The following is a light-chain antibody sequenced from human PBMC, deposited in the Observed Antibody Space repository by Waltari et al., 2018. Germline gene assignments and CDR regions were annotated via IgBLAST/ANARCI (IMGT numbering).Light chain of an antibody. CDR2: YAS. CDR1: QRVRENY. V-gene: IGKV3-20*01. Sequence: ETVLTQSPGTPSLSPGERSILSFRASQRVRENYVAWYEQKPVHAPRLLIYYASSIATGIPDRFSGSGSGTDFTLTISRLEPEDFAVYYCQQYSTPYTFGQGTKLE. CDR3: QQYSTPYT. J-gene: IGKJ2*01.